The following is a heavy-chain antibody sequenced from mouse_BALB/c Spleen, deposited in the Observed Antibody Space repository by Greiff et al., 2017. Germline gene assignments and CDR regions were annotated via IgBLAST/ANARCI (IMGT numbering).Heavy chain of an antibody. CDR3: ARWGNYYGSSGYFDV. V-gene: IGHV1-80*01. D-gene: IGHD1-1*01. J-gene: IGHJ1*01. Sequence: VQLQQSGAELVRPGSSVKISCKASGYAFSSYWMNWVKQRPGQGLEWIGQIYPGDGDTNYNGKFKGKATLTADKSSSTAYMQLSSLTSVDSAVYFCARWGNYYGSSGYFDVWGAGTTVTVSS. CDR2: IYPGDGDT. CDR1: GYAFSSYW.